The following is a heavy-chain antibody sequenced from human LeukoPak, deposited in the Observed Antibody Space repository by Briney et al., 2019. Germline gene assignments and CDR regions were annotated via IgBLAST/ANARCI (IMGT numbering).Heavy chain of an antibody. D-gene: IGHD6-13*01. CDR3: ARLFSSSWYRGAFDL. Sequence: PSETLSLTCTVSGGSISSSSYYWGWIRQPPGKGLEWIGHIYYSGNTYYNPSLKSRVTISVDTSKNQFSLKLSSVTAADTAVYYCARLFSSSWYRGAFDLWGQGTMVTVSS. J-gene: IGHJ3*01. V-gene: IGHV4-39*01. CDR1: GGSISSSSYY. CDR2: IYYSGNT.